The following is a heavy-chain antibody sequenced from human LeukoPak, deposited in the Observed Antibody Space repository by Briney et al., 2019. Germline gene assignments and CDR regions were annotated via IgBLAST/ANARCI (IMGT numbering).Heavy chain of an antibody. V-gene: IGHV1-18*01. D-gene: IGHD6-19*01. J-gene: IGHJ3*02. CDR3: ASRSGWYGGDAFDI. CDR2: ISAYNGNT. CDR1: GYTFTSYG. Sequence: GASVKVSRKASGYTFTSYGISWVRQAPGQGLEWMGWISAYNGNTNYAQKLQGRVTMTTDTSTSTAYMELRSLRSDDTAVYYCASRSGWYGGDAFDIWGQGTMVTVSS.